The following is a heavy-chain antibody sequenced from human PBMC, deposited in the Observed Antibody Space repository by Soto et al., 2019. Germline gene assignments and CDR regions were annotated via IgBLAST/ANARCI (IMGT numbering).Heavy chain of an antibody. CDR1: GFTFSTYA. CDR2: ISSSGDGT. Sequence: GGSLRLSCAASGFTFSTYAMTWVRQAPGKGLEWVAIISSSGDGTYYVDSVKGRFTISRGNSRNTLNLQMNSLRAEDTAVYYCAKNGDFWSWGMDVWGQGTTVTVSS. CDR3: AKNGDFWSWGMDV. V-gene: IGHV3-23*01. J-gene: IGHJ6*02. D-gene: IGHD3-3*01.